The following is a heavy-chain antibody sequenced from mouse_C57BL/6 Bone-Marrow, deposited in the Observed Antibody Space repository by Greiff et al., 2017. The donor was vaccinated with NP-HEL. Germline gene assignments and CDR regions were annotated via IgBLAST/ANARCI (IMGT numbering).Heavy chain of an antibody. J-gene: IGHJ4*01. D-gene: IGHD2-1*01. CDR1: GFTFSDYG. CDR2: ISNLAYSI. CDR3: ARQGDGNYYAMDY. V-gene: IGHV5-15*01. Sequence: VKLMESGGGLVQPGGSLKLSCAASGFTFSDYGMAWVRQAPRQGPAWVAFISNLAYSIYYADTVTGRFTISRENAKNTRYLEMSSLRSEDTAMYYCARQGDGNYYAMDYWGQGTSVTVSS.